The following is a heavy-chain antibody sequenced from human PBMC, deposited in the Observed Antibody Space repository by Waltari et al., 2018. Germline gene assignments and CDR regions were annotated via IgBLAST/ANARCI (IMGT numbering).Heavy chain of an antibody. Sequence: QLQLQESGPCLVKPSATLSLTCTVSCGSISSSSYYWGWIRQPPGKGLEWIGSIYYSGSTYYNPSLKSRVTISVDTSKNQFSLKLSSVTAADTAVYYCARDSDDYSYGFHFDYWGQGTLVTVSS. CDR1: CGSISSSSYY. CDR2: IYYSGST. V-gene: IGHV4-39*07. J-gene: IGHJ4*02. CDR3: ARDSDDYSYGFHFDY. D-gene: IGHD5-18*01.